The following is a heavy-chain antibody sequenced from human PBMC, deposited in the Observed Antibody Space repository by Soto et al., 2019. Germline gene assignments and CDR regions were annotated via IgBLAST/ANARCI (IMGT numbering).Heavy chain of an antibody. J-gene: IGHJ5*02. CDR2: ISGSGGST. D-gene: IGHD3-16*01. Sequence: EVQLLESGGGLVQPGGSLRLSCAASGFTFSSYGMSWVRQAPGKGLEWVSAISGSGGSTYYADSVKGRFIISRDNSKNTLDLQMNSRRAEETGGYYCAKGGIGRVLERPLDPWGQGTLVTRSS. V-gene: IGHV3-23*01. CDR3: AKGGIGRVLERPLDP. CDR1: GFTFSSYG.